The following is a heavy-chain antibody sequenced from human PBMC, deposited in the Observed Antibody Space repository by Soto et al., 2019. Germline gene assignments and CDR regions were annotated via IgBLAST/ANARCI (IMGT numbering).Heavy chain of an antibody. CDR3: ARRGGYYGSGTYPFDY. CDR1: GYTFSNYG. CDR2: ISVYNYNT. J-gene: IGHJ4*02. Sequence: QVQLVQSGAEVKKPGASVKVSCKTSGYTFSNYGIAWVRQAPGQGLEWMGWISVYNYNTNYAQKLQGRVTMTRDISTSTAYMELRSLISDDTAVYYCARRGGYYGSGTYPFDYRGQGTLVTVSS. V-gene: IGHV1-18*01. D-gene: IGHD3-10*01.